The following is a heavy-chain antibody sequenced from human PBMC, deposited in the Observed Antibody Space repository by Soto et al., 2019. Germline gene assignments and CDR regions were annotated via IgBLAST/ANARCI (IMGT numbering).Heavy chain of an antibody. Sequence: GESLKISCKGSEYRFTSYWITWVRQMPGKGLEWMGTIDPSDSYSNYSPSFQGQVTISADKSISTAYLQWSSLKASDTAMYYCARHSYGDSEYYYYGMDVWGQGTTVTVSS. V-gene: IGHV5-10-1*04. D-gene: IGHD4-17*01. J-gene: IGHJ6*02. CDR3: ARHSYGDSEYYYYGMDV. CDR2: IDPSDSYS. CDR1: EYRFTSYW.